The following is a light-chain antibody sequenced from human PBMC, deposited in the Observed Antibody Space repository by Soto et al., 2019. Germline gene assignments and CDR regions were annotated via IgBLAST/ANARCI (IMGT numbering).Light chain of an antibody. J-gene: IGLJ3*02. CDR1: SSNIGSHN. CDR2: TNG. Sequence: QSVLTQPPSASGTPGQSLTISCSGSSSNIGSHNVYWYQHVPATAPKFLMHTNGQRPSGVPDRFSDSKTDTSASLAISGLRSDDEADYYCAVWDASLTGWVFGGGTQLTVL. V-gene: IGLV1-47*01. CDR3: AVWDASLTGWV.